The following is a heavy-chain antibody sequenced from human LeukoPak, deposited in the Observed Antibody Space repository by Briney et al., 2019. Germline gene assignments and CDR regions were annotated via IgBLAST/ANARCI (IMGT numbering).Heavy chain of an antibody. CDR3: AADGYGGNYYFDY. Sequence: SVKVSCKASRFTFTSSAMQWVRQARGQRLEWIGWIVVGSGNTNYAQKFQERVTITRDMSTSTAYMELSSLRSEDTAVYYCAADGYGGNYYFDYWGQGTLVTVSS. J-gene: IGHJ4*02. CDR1: RFTFTSSA. D-gene: IGHD4-23*01. CDR2: IVVGSGNT. V-gene: IGHV1-58*02.